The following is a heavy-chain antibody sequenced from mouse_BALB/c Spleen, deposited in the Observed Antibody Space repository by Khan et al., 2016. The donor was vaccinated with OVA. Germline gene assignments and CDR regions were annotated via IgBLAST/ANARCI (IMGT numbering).Heavy chain of an antibody. CDR1: GDSITSGY. CDR3: ARSNYRDALDY. J-gene: IGHJ3*01. CDR2: MIYSGNT. Sequence: EVQLQESGPSLVKPSQTLSLTCSVTGDSITSGYWSWIRKFPGNKLEYMGYMIYSGNTYYNPSLKIRLSITRHNSKNQYYLQLNTGTTEDTATDYCARSNYRDALDYWGQGTLVTVSA. D-gene: IGHD2-14*01. V-gene: IGHV3-8*02.